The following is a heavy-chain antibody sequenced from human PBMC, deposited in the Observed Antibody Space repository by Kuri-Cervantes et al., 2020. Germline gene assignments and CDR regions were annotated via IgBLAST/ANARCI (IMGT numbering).Heavy chain of an antibody. CDR3: AKVGEQGLAPPRMYYFDY. V-gene: IGHV3-30*18. Sequence: LSLTCAASGVTFSSYGMHWARQAPGKGLEWVAVISYDGSNKYYADSVKGRFNISRDNSKNTLYMQMNSLRAEDTAVYYCAKVGEQGLAPPRMYYFDYWGQGTLVTVSS. J-gene: IGHJ4*02. CDR1: GVTFSSYG. CDR2: ISYDGSNK. D-gene: IGHD6-19*01.